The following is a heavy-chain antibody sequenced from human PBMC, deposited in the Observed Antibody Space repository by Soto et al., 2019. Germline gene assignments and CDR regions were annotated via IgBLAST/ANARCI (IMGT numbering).Heavy chain of an antibody. CDR3: AGFDYVSEYYHGMDV. D-gene: IGHD4-17*01. CDR1: GFIFIRYQ. CDR2: FSVSDNTT. Sequence: GGALRLSCGACGFIFIRYQMNWVRQAPGKGQEWIVYFSVSDNTTFYADTAKCRFSISSDNAKTSLYLRMCTLRAEDSAVYLCAGFDYVSEYYHGMDVWGQGCTVTISS. V-gene: IGHV3-48*03. J-gene: IGHJ6*02.